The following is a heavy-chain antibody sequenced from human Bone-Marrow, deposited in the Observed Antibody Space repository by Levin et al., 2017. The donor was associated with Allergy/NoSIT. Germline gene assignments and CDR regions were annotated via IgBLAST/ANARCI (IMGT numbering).Heavy chain of an antibody. D-gene: IGHD6-19*01. CDR2: IYYSGST. J-gene: IGHJ3*02. CDR1: GGSVSSGSYY. CDR3: ASLPVAGTLSSHAFDI. V-gene: IGHV4-61*01. Sequence: SQTLSLTCTVSGGSVSSGSYYWSWIRQPPGKGLEWIGYIYYSGSTNYNPSLKSRVTISVDTSKNQFSLKLSSVTAADTAVYYCASLPVAGTLSSHAFDIWGQGTMVTVSS.